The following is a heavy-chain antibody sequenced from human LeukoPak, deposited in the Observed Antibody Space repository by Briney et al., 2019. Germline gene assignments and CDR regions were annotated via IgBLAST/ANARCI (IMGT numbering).Heavy chain of an antibody. CDR1: GFTFSSYV. D-gene: IGHD3-10*01. CDR3: ATYYYGSGDYYYYGMDV. CDR2: ISYDGSNK. J-gene: IGHJ6*02. Sequence: GGSLRLSCAASGFTFSSYVMHWVRQAPGKGLEWVAVISYDGSNKYYADSVKGRFTISRDNSKNTLYLQMNSLRAEDTAVYYCATYYYGSGDYYYYGMDVWGQGTTVTVSS. V-gene: IGHV3-30*03.